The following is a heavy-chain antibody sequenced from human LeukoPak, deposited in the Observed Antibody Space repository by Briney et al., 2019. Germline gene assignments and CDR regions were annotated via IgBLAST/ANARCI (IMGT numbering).Heavy chain of an antibody. CDR3: ARGTSYGGNSEHDY. CDR1: GFTFSSYW. J-gene: IGHJ4*02. D-gene: IGHD4-23*01. Sequence: GGSLRLSCAASGFTFSSYWMHWVRQAPGKGLVWVSRINSDGSSTGYADSVKGRFTISRDNAKNTLYLQMSSLRAEDTAVYYCARGTSYGGNSEHDYWGQGTLVTVSS. CDR2: INSDGSST. V-gene: IGHV3-74*01.